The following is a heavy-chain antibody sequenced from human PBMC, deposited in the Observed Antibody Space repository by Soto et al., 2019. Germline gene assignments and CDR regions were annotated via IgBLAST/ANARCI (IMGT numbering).Heavy chain of an antibody. CDR1: GYTFTSYG. D-gene: IGHD6-13*01. Sequence: ASVKVSCKASGYTFTSYGTSWVRQAPGQGLEWMGWISAYNGNTNYAQKLQGRVTMTTDTSTSTAYMELRSLRSEDTAVYYCALAAAGYFDYWGQGTLVTVSS. CDR2: ISAYNGNT. V-gene: IGHV1-18*04. J-gene: IGHJ4*02. CDR3: ALAAAGYFDY.